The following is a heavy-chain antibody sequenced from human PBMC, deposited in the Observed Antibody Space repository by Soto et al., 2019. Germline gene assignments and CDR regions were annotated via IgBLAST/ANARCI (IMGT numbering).Heavy chain of an antibody. CDR2: ISGFNGQT. CDR1: GNTFASHG. D-gene: IGHD3-10*01. V-gene: IGHV1-18*01. CDR3: ARVNPRGVAVVRDY. J-gene: IGHJ4*02. Sequence: ASVKVSCKASGNTFASHGFSWVRQAPGQGLEWMGWISGFNGQTNYALKFQGRVTLTTDTSTSTAYMELRSLRSDDTAVYFCARVNPRGVAVVRDYWGQGTLVTVSS.